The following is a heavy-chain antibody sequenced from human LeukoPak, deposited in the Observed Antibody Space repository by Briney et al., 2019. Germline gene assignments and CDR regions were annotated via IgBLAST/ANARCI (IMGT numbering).Heavy chain of an antibody. CDR2: MNPNSGNT. D-gene: IGHD3-22*01. J-gene: IGHJ5*02. CDR3: ARGSDSSGRYNWFDP. CDR1: GYTFTSYD. V-gene: IGHV1-8*01. Sequence: GASVKVSCKASGYTFTSYDINWVRQATGQGLEWMGWMNPNSGNTGYAQKFQGRVTTTRNTSISTAYMELSSLRSEDTAVYYCARGSDSSGRYNWFDPWGQGTLVTVSS.